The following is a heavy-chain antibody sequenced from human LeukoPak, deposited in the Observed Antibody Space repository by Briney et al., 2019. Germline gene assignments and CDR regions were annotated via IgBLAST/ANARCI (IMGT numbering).Heavy chain of an antibody. V-gene: IGHV3-33*03. CDR1: GFTFSSYG. J-gene: IGHJ3*02. D-gene: IGHD1-26*01. Sequence: GRSLRLSCAASGFTFSSYGMHWVRQAPGKGLEWVAVIWYDGSNKYYADSVKGRFTISRDNAKNSLYLQMNSLRAEDTALYYCAKDTGWELPHAFDIWGQGTMVTVSS. CDR3: AKDTGWELPHAFDI. CDR2: IWYDGSNK.